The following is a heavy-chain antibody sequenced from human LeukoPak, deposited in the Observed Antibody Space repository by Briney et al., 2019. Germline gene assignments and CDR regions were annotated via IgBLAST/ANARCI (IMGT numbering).Heavy chain of an antibody. CDR3: ARDLAVAGLRNDAFDI. Sequence: SETLSLTCAVSGGSFSSSNWWSWVRQPPGKGLEWIGEIYHSGSTNYNPSLKSRVTISVDKSKNQFSLKLSSVTAADTAVYYCARDLAVAGLRNDAFDIWGQGTMVTVSS. CDR2: IYHSGST. V-gene: IGHV4-4*02. D-gene: IGHD6-19*01. CDR1: GGSFSSSNW. J-gene: IGHJ3*02.